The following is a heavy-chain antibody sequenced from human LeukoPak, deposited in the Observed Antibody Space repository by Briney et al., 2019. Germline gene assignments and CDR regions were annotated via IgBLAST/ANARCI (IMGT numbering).Heavy chain of an antibody. CDR3: ARVTPQDYGGIPSSWFDP. CDR2: IYHSGST. V-gene: IGHV4-30-2*01. Sequence: SETLSLTCTVSGGSISSSSYYWSWIRQPPGRGLEWIGYIYHSGSTYYNPSLKSRVTISVDRSKNQFSLKLSSVTAADTAVYYCARVTPQDYGGIPSSWFDPWGQGTLVTVSS. D-gene: IGHD4-23*01. CDR1: GGSISSSSYY. J-gene: IGHJ5*02.